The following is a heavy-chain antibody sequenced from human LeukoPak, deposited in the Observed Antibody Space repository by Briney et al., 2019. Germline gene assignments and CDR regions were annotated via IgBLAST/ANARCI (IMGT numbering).Heavy chain of an antibody. Sequence: GGSLRLSCAVSGFTFTNYVMHWVRQAPGKGLEWVALIWYDGSNKNYADSVKGRFTISRGNSKNTLYLQMNSLRAEDTAVYYCARDGGPIVVVPAAESYYFDYWGQGTLVTVSS. CDR3: ARDGGPIVVVPAAESYYFDY. CDR2: IWYDGSNK. V-gene: IGHV3-30*02. J-gene: IGHJ4*02. D-gene: IGHD2-2*01. CDR1: GFTFTNYV.